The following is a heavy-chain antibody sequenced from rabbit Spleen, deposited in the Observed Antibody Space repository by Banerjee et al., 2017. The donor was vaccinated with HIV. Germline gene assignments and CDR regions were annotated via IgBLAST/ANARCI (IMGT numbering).Heavy chain of an antibody. CDR3: ARDTGSSFSSYGMDL. J-gene: IGHJ6*01. CDR2: IGAGSTGST. V-gene: IGHV1S40*01. CDR1: GFSFSTSYY. D-gene: IGHD8-1*01. Sequence: QSLEESGGDMVKPGASLTLTCTASGFSFSTSYYICWVRQAPGKGLEWIACIGAGSTGSTYYASWAKGRFTCSKTSSTTVTLQMTSLTVADTATYFCARDTGSSFSSYGMDLWGQGTLVTVS.